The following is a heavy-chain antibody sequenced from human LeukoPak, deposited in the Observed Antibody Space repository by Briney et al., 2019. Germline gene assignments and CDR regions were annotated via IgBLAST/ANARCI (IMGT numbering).Heavy chain of an antibody. CDR3: ARHGLVLRYFDWPPGPPGHLDY. Sequence: PSETLSLTCTVSGGSISSSSYYWGWIRQPPGKGLEWIGSIYYSGSTYYNPSLKSRVTISVDTSKNQFSLKLSSVTAADTAVYYCARHGLVLRYFDWPPGPPGHLDYWGQGTLVTVSS. CDR2: IYYSGST. J-gene: IGHJ4*02. D-gene: IGHD3-9*01. CDR1: GGSISSSSYY. V-gene: IGHV4-39*01.